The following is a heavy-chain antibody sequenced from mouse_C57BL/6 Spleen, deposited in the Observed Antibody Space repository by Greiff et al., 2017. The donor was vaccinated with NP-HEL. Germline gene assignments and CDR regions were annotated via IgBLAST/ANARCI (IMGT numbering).Heavy chain of an antibody. Sequence: EVQLQQSGPELVKPGASVKISCKASGYSFTGYYMNWVKQSPEKSLEWIGEINPSTGGTTYNQKFKAKATLTVDKSSSTAYMQLKSLTSEDSAVYYCAREEYGPDYWGQGTSVTVSS. CDR3: AREEYGPDY. CDR1: GYSFTGYY. CDR2: INPSTGGT. D-gene: IGHD1-1*02. V-gene: IGHV1-42*01. J-gene: IGHJ4*01.